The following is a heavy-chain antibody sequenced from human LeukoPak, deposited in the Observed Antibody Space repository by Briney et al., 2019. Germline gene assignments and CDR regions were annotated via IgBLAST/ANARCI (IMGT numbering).Heavy chain of an antibody. D-gene: IGHD2-2*02. CDR2: ISGSGGST. CDR3: ATRDYTSSKY. CDR1: GFTFSSYA. V-gene: IGHV3-23*01. J-gene: IGHJ4*02. Sequence: PGGSLRFSCAASGFTFSSYAMSWVRQAPGKGLEWVSAISGSGGSTYYADSVKGRLTISRDNAKNTLYLQMNSLRADDTAVYYCATRDYTSSKYWGQGTLVTVAS.